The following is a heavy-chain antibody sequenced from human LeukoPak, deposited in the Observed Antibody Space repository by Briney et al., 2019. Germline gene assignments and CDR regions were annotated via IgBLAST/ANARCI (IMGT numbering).Heavy chain of an antibody. J-gene: IGHJ5*02. V-gene: IGHV1-69*13. CDR2: IIPIFGTA. CDR1: GGTFSSYA. Sequence: ASVTVSCKASGGTFSSYAISWVRQAPGQGLEWMGGIIPIFGTANYAQKFQGRVTITADESTSTAYMELSSLRSEDTAVYYCARDHLHRMVRGVIAWFDPWGQGTLVTVSS. D-gene: IGHD3-10*01. CDR3: ARDHLHRMVRGVIAWFDP.